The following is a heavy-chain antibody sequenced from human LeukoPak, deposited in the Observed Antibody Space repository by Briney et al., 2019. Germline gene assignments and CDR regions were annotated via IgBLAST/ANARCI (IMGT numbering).Heavy chain of an antibody. CDR1: GYTFTGYY. CDR2: INPNSGGT. Sequence: ASVKVSCKASGYTFTGYYMHWVRQAPGQGLEWMGWINPNSGGTNYAQKFQGRVTMTRDTSISTAYMELSRLRSDDTAVYYCARDLARFGEAQYYLDYWGQGALVTVSS. J-gene: IGHJ4*02. D-gene: IGHD3-10*01. CDR3: ARDLARFGEAQYYLDY. V-gene: IGHV1-2*02.